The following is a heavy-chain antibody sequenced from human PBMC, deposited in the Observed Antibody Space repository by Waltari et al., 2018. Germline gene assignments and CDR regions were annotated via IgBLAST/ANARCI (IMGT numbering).Heavy chain of an antibody. CDR1: GFTLSSFW. CDR2: IKQDGSEK. J-gene: IGHJ4*02. Sequence: EVQLVESGGGLVQPGGSLRLSCAASGFTLSSFWMNWVRQTPGKGLAWVAGIKQDGSEKYYADSVKGRFTISRDNAKNSLYLQMNSLRAEDTAVYYCATSGWYCFDYWGQGTLVTVSS. D-gene: IGHD6-19*01. CDR3: ATSGWYCFDY. V-gene: IGHV3-7*01.